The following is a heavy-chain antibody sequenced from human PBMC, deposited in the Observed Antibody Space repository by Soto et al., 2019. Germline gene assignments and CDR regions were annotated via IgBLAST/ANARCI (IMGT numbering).Heavy chain of an antibody. D-gene: IGHD4-4*01. Sequence: ASVKVSCKASGYPITSYYIHWVRQAPGQGLEWMGIINPSGGSTSYAQKFQGRVTISRDNVKNMAFLQMSSLRAEDTAVYYCTRVLSKTSGYYFDFWGQGTLVTVSS. CDR1: GYPITSYY. J-gene: IGHJ4*02. CDR2: INPSGGST. V-gene: IGHV1-46*01. CDR3: TRVLSKTSGYYFDF.